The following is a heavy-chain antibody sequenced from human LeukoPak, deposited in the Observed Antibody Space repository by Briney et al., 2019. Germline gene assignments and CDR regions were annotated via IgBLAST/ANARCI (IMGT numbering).Heavy chain of an antibody. CDR1: GLTFSSYW. V-gene: IGHV3-30-3*01. Sequence: GGSLRLSCAASGLTFSSYWMSWVRQAPGKGLEWVAVISYDGSNKYYADSVKGRFTISRDNSKNTLYLQMNSLRAEDTAVYYCARASYGSGSLWSQGTLVTVSS. J-gene: IGHJ4*02. CDR3: ARASYGSGSL. CDR2: ISYDGSNK. D-gene: IGHD3-10*01.